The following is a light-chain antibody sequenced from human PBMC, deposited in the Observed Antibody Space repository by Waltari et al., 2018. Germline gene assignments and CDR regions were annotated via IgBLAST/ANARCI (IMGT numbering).Light chain of an antibody. Sequence: QSVLTQPPSVSGAPGQTVTISCTGGHANIGSGYDAHWYQCLPGIAPKLLTYDDNNRPSGVPDRFSGSKSGTSASLAITGLQAEDEADYYCQSYDSGLSARVFGGGTKLTVL. CDR3: QSYDSGLSARV. CDR1: HANIGSGYD. V-gene: IGLV1-40*01. J-gene: IGLJ3*02. CDR2: DDN.